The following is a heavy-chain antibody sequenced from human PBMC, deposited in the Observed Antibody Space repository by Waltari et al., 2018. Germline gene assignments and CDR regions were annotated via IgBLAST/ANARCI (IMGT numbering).Heavy chain of an antibody. CDR2: INHSGST. V-gene: IGHV4-34*01. D-gene: IGHD6-13*01. J-gene: IGHJ5*02. CDR1: GGSFSGYY. CDR3: ARDSSSWYGNWFDP. Sequence: QVQLQQWGAGLLKPSETLSLTCAVYGGSFSGYYWSWIRQPPGKGLEWIGEINHSGSTNYNPSLKSRVTISVDTSKTQFSLKLSSVTAADTAVYYCARDSSSWYGNWFDPWGQGTLVTVSS.